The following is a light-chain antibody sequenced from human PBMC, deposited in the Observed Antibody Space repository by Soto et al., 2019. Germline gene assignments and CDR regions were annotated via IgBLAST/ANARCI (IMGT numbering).Light chain of an antibody. CDR3: QSYDIGLSHYV. CDR1: SSSLGADYD. J-gene: IGLJ1*01. V-gene: IGLV1-40*01. Sequence: QSVLTRSPSVSGAPGQRVTVACTGTSSSLGADYDVHWYQQFPGTAPKLLLYGNKNRPSGVPDRFSGSKSGTSASLTISGLQAEDEAEYYCQSYDIGLSHYVLGPWTKVTVL. CDR2: GNK.